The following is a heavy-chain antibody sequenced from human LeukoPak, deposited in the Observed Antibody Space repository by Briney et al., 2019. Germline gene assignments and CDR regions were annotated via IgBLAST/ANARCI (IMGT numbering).Heavy chain of an antibody. V-gene: IGHV3-66*01. CDR3: ARVFHIITRAFDI. CDR2: IHAGDRA. CDR1: GFTFSSYA. D-gene: IGHD3-10*01. Sequence: PGGSLRLSCAASGFTFSSYAMNWVRQAPGKGLEWVSVIHAGDRAYYADSVEGRFIVSKDKSKNMVYLQMNSLRVEDTAVYYCARVFHIITRAFDIWGQGTMVTVSP. J-gene: IGHJ3*02.